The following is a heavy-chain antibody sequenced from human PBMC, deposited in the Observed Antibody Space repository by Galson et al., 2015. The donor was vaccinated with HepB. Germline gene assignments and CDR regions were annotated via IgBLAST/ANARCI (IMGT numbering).Heavy chain of an antibody. J-gene: IGHJ4*02. Sequence: SVKVSCKDSGYIFTGYSIHWVRQAPGQRLEWMGWINADNGNTKYSQKFQDRLTISRDTSASTAYMGLSGLRSDDTALYYCARDQSEMSLDYWGQGSLVTVSS. CDR3: ARDQSEMSLDY. CDR2: INADNGNT. CDR1: GYIFTGYS. D-gene: IGHD5-24*01. V-gene: IGHV1-3*01.